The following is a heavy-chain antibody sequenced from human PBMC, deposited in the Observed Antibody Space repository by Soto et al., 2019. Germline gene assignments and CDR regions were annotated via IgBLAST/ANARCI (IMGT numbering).Heavy chain of an antibody. D-gene: IGHD3-22*01. Sequence: SVKVSCKASGGNLGSYAINWVRQAPGQGLQWMGRIIPIVGIINYAQRFQGRVTITADRSTTTAYMELSSLSSDVTAVYFCARDYYDSRGFDSWGQGTLVTSPQ. J-gene: IGHJ4*02. CDR2: IIPIVGII. CDR1: GGNLGSYA. V-gene: IGHV1-69*04. CDR3: ARDYYDSRGFDS.